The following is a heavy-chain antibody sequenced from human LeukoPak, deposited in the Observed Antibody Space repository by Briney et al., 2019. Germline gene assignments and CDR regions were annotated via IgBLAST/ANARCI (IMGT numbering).Heavy chain of an antibody. J-gene: IGHJ4*02. CDR3: AREGRASRYDFDC. D-gene: IGHD5-12*01. V-gene: IGHV3-74*03. CDR1: GFTLSSYW. CDR2: INSAGSSI. Sequence: GGSLRLSCAASGFTLSSYWLHWVRQAPGKGVVWVSRINSAGSSITYADSVKGRFTISRDNAKNTLYLQMNSLRGEDTAVYYCAREGRASRYDFDCWGRGTMVSVSS.